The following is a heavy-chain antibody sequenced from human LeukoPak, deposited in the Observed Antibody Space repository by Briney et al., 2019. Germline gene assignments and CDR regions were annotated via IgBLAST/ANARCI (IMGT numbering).Heavy chain of an antibody. V-gene: IGHV4-39*01. J-gene: IGHJ4*02. Sequence: SETLSLTCNVSGASINSGSYYWGWIRPPPGKGLEWIGSIYYSGTTYYNSCLKSRVAISVDTSKNQFSLELNSVTAGDTAMYYCARHAGDYNPFDYWGQGTLVTVSS. CDR1: GASINSGSYY. D-gene: IGHD4-11*01. CDR2: IYYSGTT. CDR3: ARHAGDYNPFDY.